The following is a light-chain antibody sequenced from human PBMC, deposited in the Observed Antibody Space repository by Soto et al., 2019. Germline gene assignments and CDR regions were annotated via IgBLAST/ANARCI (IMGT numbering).Light chain of an antibody. Sequence: EIVLTQSQGTLSLSPGDRATLSCRASQSVDSTYLAWYQQKPDQAPRLLIYGTSTRATGIPARFSGSGSGTEFTLTISSLQSEDFAVYYCQQYNNWPWTFGQGTKVDIK. CDR2: GTS. J-gene: IGKJ1*01. V-gene: IGKV3-15*01. CDR3: QQYNNWPWT. CDR1: QSVDSTY.